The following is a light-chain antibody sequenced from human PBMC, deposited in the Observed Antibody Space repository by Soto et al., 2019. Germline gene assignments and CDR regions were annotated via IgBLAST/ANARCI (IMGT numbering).Light chain of an antibody. CDR1: QNVLSN. V-gene: IGKV3-20*01. J-gene: IGKJ5*01. CDR2: GAS. Sequence: IVMTQSPATLSVSPGERATLSCRASQNVLSNLAWYQQKPGQAPRLLIYGASSRATGIPDRFSGSGSGTDFTLTISRLEPEDFAVYYCQQYGSSPPFTFGQGTRLEIK. CDR3: QQYGSSPPFT.